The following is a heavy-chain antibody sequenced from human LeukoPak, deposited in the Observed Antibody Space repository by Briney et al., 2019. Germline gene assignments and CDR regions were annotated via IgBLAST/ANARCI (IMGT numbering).Heavy chain of an antibody. V-gene: IGHV3-64*01. J-gene: IGHJ4*02. D-gene: IGHD2-15*01. CDR2: IISNGGST. Sequence: GSLRLSCAASGFTFSDYAMHWVRQAPGKGLEYVSRIISNGGSTYYANSVKGRFTISRDNPKNTLFLQMGSLRAEDMAVYYCAREECSGGSCYFDYWGQGTLVTVSS. CDR3: AREECSGGSCYFDY. CDR1: GFTFSDYA.